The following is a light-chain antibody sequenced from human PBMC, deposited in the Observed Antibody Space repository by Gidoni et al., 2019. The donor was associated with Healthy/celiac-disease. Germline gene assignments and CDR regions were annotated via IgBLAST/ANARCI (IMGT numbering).Light chain of an antibody. CDR3: QQRSNLPPWT. V-gene: IGKV3-11*01. CDR1: QSVFSY. J-gene: IGKJ1*01. CDR2: DAS. Sequence: EIVLTQSLATLSLSPGQRATLSCRASQSVFSYLVWHQQKPGQAVRLLIYDASNRATGIPARFSGSGSGTDFTLTISSLEPEDFAVYYCQQRSNLPPWTFGQGTKVELK.